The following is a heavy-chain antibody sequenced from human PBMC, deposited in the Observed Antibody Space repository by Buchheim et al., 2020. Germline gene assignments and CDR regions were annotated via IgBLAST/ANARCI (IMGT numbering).Heavy chain of an antibody. Sequence: QVQLVESGGGVVQPGRSLRLPCAASGFTFSSYGMHWVRQAPGKGLEWVAVIWYDGSNKYYADSVKGRFTISRDNSKNTLYLQMNSLRAEDTAVYYWARVVDSSSWYNYYYYYGMDVWGQGTT. D-gene: IGHD6-13*01. J-gene: IGHJ6*02. CDR2: IWYDGSNK. CDR3: ARVVDSSSWYNYYYYYGMDV. V-gene: IGHV3-33*01. CDR1: GFTFSSYG.